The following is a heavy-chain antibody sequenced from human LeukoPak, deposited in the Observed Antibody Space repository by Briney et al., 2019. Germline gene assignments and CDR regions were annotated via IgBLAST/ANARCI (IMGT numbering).Heavy chain of an antibody. V-gene: IGHV4-59*01. D-gene: IGHD2-15*01. CDR3: ARDARYCSGGSCYSNRLGY. Sequence: PSETLSLTCTVSGDSISSYYWSWIRQPPGKGLEWIGYIYYSGITNYNPSLKSRVTISVDTSKNQFSLKLSSVTAADTAVYYCARDARYCSGGSCYSNRLGYWGQGTLVTVSS. CDR1: GDSISSYY. CDR2: IYYSGIT. J-gene: IGHJ4*02.